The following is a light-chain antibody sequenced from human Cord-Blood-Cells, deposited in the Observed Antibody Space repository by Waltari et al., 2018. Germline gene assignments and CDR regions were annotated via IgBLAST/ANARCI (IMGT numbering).Light chain of an antibody. CDR2: EGS. CDR1: SSAVGGYNL. Sequence: QSALTQPASVSGSPGQSITISCTGTSSAVGGYNLVACYQQHPGKAPKLMICEGSKRPSGVSNRFSGSKSGNTASLTISGLQAEDEADYYCCSYAGSVVFGGGTKLTVL. CDR3: CSYAGSVV. V-gene: IGLV2-23*01. J-gene: IGLJ2*01.